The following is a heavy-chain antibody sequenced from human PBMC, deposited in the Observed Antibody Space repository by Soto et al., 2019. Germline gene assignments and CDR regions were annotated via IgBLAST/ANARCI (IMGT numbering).Heavy chain of an antibody. CDR2: IKSKTDGGTT. D-gene: IGHD3-10*01. Sequence: GGSLRLSCAASGFTFSNAWMNWVRQAPGKGLEWVGRIKSKTDGGTTDYAAPVKGRFTISRDDSKNTLYLQMNSLKTEDTAVYYCTTGGYYGSGSKYYYYGMDVWGQGTTVTVSS. CDR3: TTGGYYGSGSKYYYYGMDV. J-gene: IGHJ6*02. CDR1: GFTFSNAW. V-gene: IGHV3-15*07.